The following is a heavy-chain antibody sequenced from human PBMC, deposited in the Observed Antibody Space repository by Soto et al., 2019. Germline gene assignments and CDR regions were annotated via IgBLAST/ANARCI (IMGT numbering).Heavy chain of an antibody. J-gene: IGHJ5*02. Sequence: PSETLSLTCDVYGGSFSRYYWNWIRQPPGKGLEWLGEINHSGSTNYNPSLESRVTISLDTSKTQFSLKLTSVTAADTAVYYCARGEGRLVGTWFAPWGQGTLVTVSS. V-gene: IGHV4-34*01. CDR3: ARGEGRLVGTWFAP. CDR1: GGSFSRYY. D-gene: IGHD5-12*01. CDR2: INHSGST.